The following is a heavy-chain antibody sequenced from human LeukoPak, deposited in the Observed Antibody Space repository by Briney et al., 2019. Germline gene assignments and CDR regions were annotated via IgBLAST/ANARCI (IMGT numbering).Heavy chain of an antibody. V-gene: IGHV4-4*07. CDR2: IYTSGST. CDR1: GGSISTY. J-gene: IGHJ3*02. D-gene: IGHD6-13*01. CDR3: VRDRGSRSSIGAFDI. Sequence: PSETLSLTCAVSGGSISTYWTWIRQPAGKGLEWIGRIYTSGSTNYNPSLKSRVTISVDTSKNQFSLKLSSVTAADTAVYYCVRDRGSRSSIGAFDIWGQGTMVTVSS.